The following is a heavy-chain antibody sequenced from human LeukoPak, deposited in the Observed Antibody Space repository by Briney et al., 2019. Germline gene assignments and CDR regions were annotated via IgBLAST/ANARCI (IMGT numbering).Heavy chain of an antibody. CDR3: ARDRATAAQNAFDI. D-gene: IGHD6-13*01. V-gene: IGHV3-30-3*01. CDR1: GFTFSSYA. CDR2: ISYDGSNK. J-gene: IGHJ3*02. Sequence: GGSLRLSCAASGFTFSSYAMHWVRQAPGKGLEWGAVISYDGSNKYYADSVKGRFTISRDNSKNTLYLQMNSLRAEDTAVYYCARDRATAAQNAFDIWGQGTMVTVSS.